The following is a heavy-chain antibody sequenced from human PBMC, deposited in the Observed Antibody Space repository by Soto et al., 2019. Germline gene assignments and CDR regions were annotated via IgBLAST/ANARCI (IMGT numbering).Heavy chain of an antibody. V-gene: IGHV4-34*01. CDR2: INHSGST. CDR1: GGSFSGYY. CDR3: ARGRITMVRGVSYFDE. Sequence: SATLSLTCAVYGGSFSGYYWSWIRQPPGKGLEWIGEINHSGSTNYNPSLKSRVTISVDTSKNQFSLKLSSVTAADTAVYYCARGRITMVRGVSYFDEWGQGNMVTV. J-gene: IGHJ4*02. D-gene: IGHD3-10*01.